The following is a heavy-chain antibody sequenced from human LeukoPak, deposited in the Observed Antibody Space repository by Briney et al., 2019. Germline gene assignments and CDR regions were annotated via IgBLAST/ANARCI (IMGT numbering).Heavy chain of an antibody. CDR1: GYTFSAYY. J-gene: IGHJ3*01. Sequence: ASGKVSCKTSGYTFSAYYIHWVRLAPGQGLEWMGWIFPNTDDTHYAQKFQGRVTMTRDTSLSTAYMELRSLRSDDTATYYCATNIVTPGYAFDFWGQGTGVTVSS. D-gene: IGHD5-12*01. V-gene: IGHV1-2*02. CDR2: IFPNTDDT. CDR3: ATNIVTPGYAFDF.